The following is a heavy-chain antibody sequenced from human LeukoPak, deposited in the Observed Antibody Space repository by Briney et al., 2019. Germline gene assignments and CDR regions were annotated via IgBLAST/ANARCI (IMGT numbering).Heavy chain of an antibody. Sequence: PGGSLRLSCAASGFTFSSYAMHWVRQAPGKGLEGVAVISYDGSNKYYADSVKGRFTISRDNSKNTLYLQMNSLRAEDTAVYYCARDGRPYSGYDSYNWFDPWGQGTLVTVSS. CDR2: ISYDGSNK. J-gene: IGHJ5*02. V-gene: IGHV3-30-3*01. CDR3: ARDGRPYSGYDSYNWFDP. CDR1: GFTFSSYA. D-gene: IGHD5-12*01.